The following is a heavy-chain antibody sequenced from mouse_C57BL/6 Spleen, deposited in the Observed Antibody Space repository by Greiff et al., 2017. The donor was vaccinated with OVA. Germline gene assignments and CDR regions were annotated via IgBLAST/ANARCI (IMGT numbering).Heavy chain of an antibody. CDR1: GYSFTGYF. CDR2: INPYNGDT. J-gene: IGHJ3*01. V-gene: IGHV1-20*01. Sequence: EVQLQQSGPELVKPGDSVKISCKASGYSFTGYFMNWVMQSHGKSLEWIGRINPYNGDTFYNQKFKGKATLTVDKSSSTAHMELRSLTSEDSAVDYCARIYGSSLAWFAYWGQGTLVTVSA. CDR3: ARIYGSSLAWFAY. D-gene: IGHD1-1*01.